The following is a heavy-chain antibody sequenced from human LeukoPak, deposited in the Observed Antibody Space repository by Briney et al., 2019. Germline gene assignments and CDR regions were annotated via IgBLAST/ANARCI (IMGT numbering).Heavy chain of an antibody. Sequence: GGSLRLSCAASGFTFDDYAMHWVRHAPGERLEWVSGISWNSGSIGYADSVKGRFTISRDDAKNSLYLQMNSLIAEDTAWYYCAKDIGYGCNPTYYFDYWGQGTLVTVSS. CDR2: ISWNSGSI. CDR3: AKDIGYGCNPTYYFDY. D-gene: IGHD4-23*01. CDR1: GFTFDDYA. V-gene: IGHV3-9*01. J-gene: IGHJ4*02.